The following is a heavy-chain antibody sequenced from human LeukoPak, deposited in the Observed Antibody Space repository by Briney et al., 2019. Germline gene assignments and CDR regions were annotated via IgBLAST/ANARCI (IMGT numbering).Heavy chain of an antibody. J-gene: IGHJ6*03. D-gene: IGHD3-22*01. CDR1: GFTFSSYW. CDR3: ARVRDSSYYYYMDV. Sequence: GGSLRLSCAASGFTFSSYWMSWVRQAPGKGLEWVANIKQDGSEKYYVDSVKGRFTISRDNAKNSLYLQMNSLRAEDTALYYCARVRDSSYYYYMDVWGKGTTVTVSS. V-gene: IGHV3-7*03. CDR2: IKQDGSEK.